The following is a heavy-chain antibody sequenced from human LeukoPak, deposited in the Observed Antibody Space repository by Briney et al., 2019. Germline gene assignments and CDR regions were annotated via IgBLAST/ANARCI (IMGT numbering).Heavy chain of an antibody. Sequence: SETLSLTCTVSGGSINTNHWSWIRQPGGKGLEWVGRVYTSGNTNYNPSLKSRVTMSVDTSKNQFSLKLSSVTAADTAVYYCARTFYDFWSGLSGSWFDPWGQGTLVTVSS. CDR3: ARTFYDFWSGLSGSWFDP. CDR1: GGSINTNH. CDR2: VYTSGNT. V-gene: IGHV4-4*07. J-gene: IGHJ5*02. D-gene: IGHD3-3*01.